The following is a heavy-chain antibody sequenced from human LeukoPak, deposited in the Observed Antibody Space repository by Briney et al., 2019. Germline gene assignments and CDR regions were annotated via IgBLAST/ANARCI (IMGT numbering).Heavy chain of an antibody. CDR1: GGSISSYY. CDR2: IYYSGST. Sequence: SETLSLTCTVSGGSISSYYWSWIRQPPGKGLEWIGYIYYSGSTYYNPPLKSRVTISVDTSKNQFSLKLSSVAAADTAVYYCARDSSGYDTLDYWGQGTLVTVSS. CDR3: ARDSSGYDTLDY. V-gene: IGHV4-59*01. D-gene: IGHD5-12*01. J-gene: IGHJ4*02.